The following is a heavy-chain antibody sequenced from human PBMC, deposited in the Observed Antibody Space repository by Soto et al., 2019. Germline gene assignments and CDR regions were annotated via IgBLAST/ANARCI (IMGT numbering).Heavy chain of an antibody. J-gene: IGHJ4*02. Sequence: SETLSLTCTVSGGSIISGGHYWTWVRQHPGKGLEWMGYIYYTGSTSYNPSLETRLSMSVDRSQNQFTLRLTSVTAADTAVYFCATESGSTYGYFDHWGQGTQVTVSS. CDR3: ATESGSTYGYFDH. D-gene: IGHD5-18*01. CDR2: IYYTGST. V-gene: IGHV4-30-4*08. CDR1: GGSIISGGHY.